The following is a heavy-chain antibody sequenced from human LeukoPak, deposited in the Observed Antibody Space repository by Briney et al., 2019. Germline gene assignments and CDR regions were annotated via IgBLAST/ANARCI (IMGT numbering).Heavy chain of an antibody. CDR1: GASVSGSPYY. Sequence: SETLSLTCTVSGASVSGSPYYWGWIRQPPGKGLEWIGSIYSSGSTYYNASLQSRVTISIETSKNQISLRLNSVTAADTAIYYCAKSGGYGLIDYWGQGTLVTISS. CDR3: AKSGGYGLIDY. CDR2: IYSSGST. D-gene: IGHD1-26*01. V-gene: IGHV4-39*01. J-gene: IGHJ4*02.